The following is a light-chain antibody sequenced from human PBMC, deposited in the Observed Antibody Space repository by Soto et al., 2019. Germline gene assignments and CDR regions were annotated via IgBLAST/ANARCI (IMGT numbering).Light chain of an antibody. CDR2: DDS. Sequence: SYELTQPPSVSVAPGQTARITCGGNNIGSKSVHWYQQKPGQAPVLVVYDDSDRPSGIPERFSGSNSGNTATLTISRVEAGDEADYYRQVWDSSSDHSNWVFGGGTKVTVL. CDR1: NIGSKS. V-gene: IGLV3-21*02. CDR3: QVWDSSSDHSNWV. J-gene: IGLJ3*02.